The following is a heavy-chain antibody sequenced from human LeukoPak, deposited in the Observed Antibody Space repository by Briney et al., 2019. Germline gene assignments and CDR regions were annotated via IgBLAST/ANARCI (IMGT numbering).Heavy chain of an antibody. CDR3: ARDTVVVVAATAVSDY. CDR1: GYTFTSYG. Sequence: ASVKVSCNASGYTFTSYGISWERQAPGQGLEWMGWISAYNGNTNYAQKLQGRVTMTTDTSTSTAYMELRSLRSDDTAVYYCARDTVVVVAATAVSDYWGRGTLVTVSS. J-gene: IGHJ4*02. D-gene: IGHD2-15*01. V-gene: IGHV1-18*01. CDR2: ISAYNGNT.